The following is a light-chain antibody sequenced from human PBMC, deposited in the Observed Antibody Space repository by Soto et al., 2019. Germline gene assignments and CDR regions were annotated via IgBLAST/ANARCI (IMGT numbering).Light chain of an antibody. V-gene: IGKV3-20*01. CDR1: QSVSSSY. CDR3: QQYGSSPPLT. J-gene: IGKJ4*01. Sequence: EFVLTQSPGTLSLSPGERATLSCRATQSVSSSYFAWYQQKPGQAPRILIYGASTRATGIPDRLSGSGSGTDFTLTISRLEPEDFEVYYCQQYGSSPPLTFGGGTKVEIK. CDR2: GAS.